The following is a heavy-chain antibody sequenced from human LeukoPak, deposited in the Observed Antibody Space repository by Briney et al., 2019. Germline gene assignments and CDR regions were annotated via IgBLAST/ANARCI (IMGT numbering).Heavy chain of an antibody. CDR2: IKPNNGGT. CDR1: GYTFTGYY. CDR3: ARGCSSTSCHSLFDY. Sequence: ASVKVSCKASGYTFTGYYMHWVRQAPGQGLEWMGRIKPNNGGTNYAQKFQGRVTMTRDTSISTAFMVLRRLRSDDTALYYCARGCSSTSCHSLFDYWGQGTLVTVSS. J-gene: IGHJ4*02. V-gene: IGHV1-2*06. D-gene: IGHD2-2*01.